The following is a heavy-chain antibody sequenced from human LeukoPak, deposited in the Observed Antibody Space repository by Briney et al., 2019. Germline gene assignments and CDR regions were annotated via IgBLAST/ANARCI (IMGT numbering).Heavy chain of an antibody. J-gene: IGHJ4*02. D-gene: IGHD2-2*01. CDR3: ARRTIVVVPAAIYFDY. CDR1: GFTFSSYS. CDR2: ISSSSSYI. V-gene: IGHV3-21*01. Sequence: GGSLRLSCAASGFTFSSYSMNWVRQAPGKGPEWVSSISSSSSYIYYADSVKGRFTISRDNAKNSLYLQMSSLRAEDTAVYYCARRTIVVVPAAIYFDYWGQGTLVTVSS.